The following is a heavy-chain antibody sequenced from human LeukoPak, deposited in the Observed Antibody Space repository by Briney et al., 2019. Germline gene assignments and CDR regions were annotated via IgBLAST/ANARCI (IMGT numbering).Heavy chain of an antibody. V-gene: IGHV4-59*11. D-gene: IGHD1-26*01. J-gene: IGHJ5*02. CDR2: IYYTGST. Sequence: KPSETLSLTCTVSGGSIGSHHWSWIRQSPGKGLEWIGYIYYTGSTNYNPSLKSRVTISVDTSKNQFSLKLTSVTAADTAVYYCARDPLGSNWFDPWGQGTLVTVSS. CDR3: ARDPLGSNWFDP. CDR1: GGSIGSHH.